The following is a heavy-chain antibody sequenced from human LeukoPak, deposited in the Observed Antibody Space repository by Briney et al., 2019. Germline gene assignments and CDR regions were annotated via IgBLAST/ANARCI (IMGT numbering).Heavy chain of an antibody. D-gene: IGHD5-12*01. CDR3: ARFPLGGYSGYDYIGYFDY. CDR1: GYTFTSYG. CDR2: ISGYNGKT. J-gene: IGHJ4*02. Sequence: ASVKVSCKASGYTFTSYGISWLRQAPGQGLEWMGWISGYNGKTNYAQKLQGRATMTTDTSTSTAYMELRRLRSDDTAVYYCARFPLGGYSGYDYIGYFDYWGQGTLVTVSS. V-gene: IGHV1-18*01.